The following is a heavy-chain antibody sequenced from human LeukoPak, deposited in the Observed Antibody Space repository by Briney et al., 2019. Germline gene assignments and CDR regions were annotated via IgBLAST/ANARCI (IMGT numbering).Heavy chain of an antibody. CDR2: IRSKTYGGTT. J-gene: IGHJ4*02. CDR3: TRNYRGSLHYFDY. D-gene: IGHD1-26*01. Sequence: QPGGSLRLSCTVSGLTFGDYAVSWFRQAPGKGLEWVGFIRSKTYGGTTEYAASVKRRFTISSDDSKSIAYLQMSSLKTGDTAVYYCTRNYRGSLHYFDYWGQGPLVPVSS. CDR1: GLTFGDYA. V-gene: IGHV3-49*03.